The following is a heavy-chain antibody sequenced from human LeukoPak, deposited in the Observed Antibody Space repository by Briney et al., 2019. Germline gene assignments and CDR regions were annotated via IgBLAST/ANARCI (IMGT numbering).Heavy chain of an antibody. CDR1: GGSISSYY. Sequence: PSETLSLTCTVSGGSISSYYWSWIRQPAGKGLEWIGRIYTSGSTNYNPSLKSRVTMSVDTSKNQFSLKLSSVTAADTAVYYCARGLKHYYDSSGYYSYELALYYYGMDVWGQGTTVTVSS. CDR2: IYTSGST. CDR3: ARGLKHYYDSSGYYSYELALYYYGMDV. D-gene: IGHD3-22*01. V-gene: IGHV4-4*07. J-gene: IGHJ6*02.